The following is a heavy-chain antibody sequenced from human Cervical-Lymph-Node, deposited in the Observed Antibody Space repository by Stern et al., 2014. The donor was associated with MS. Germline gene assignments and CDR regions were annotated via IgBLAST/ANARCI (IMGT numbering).Heavy chain of an antibody. CDR1: GYSFTSYW. CDR2: IYPGDSDT. J-gene: IGHJ6*02. Sequence: EDQLVESGAEVKKPGESLKISCKGSGYSFTSYWIGWVRQMPGKGLEWMGIIYPGDSDTRYSPSFQGQVTISADKSISTAYLQWSSLKASDTAMYYCARRVCGKRKRAGCYYYGMDVWGQGTTVTVSS. D-gene: IGHD2-21*01. V-gene: IGHV5-51*01. CDR3: ARRVCGKRKRAGCYYYGMDV.